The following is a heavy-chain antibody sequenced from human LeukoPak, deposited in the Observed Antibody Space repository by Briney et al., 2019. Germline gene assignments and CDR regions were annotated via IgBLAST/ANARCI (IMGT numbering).Heavy chain of an antibody. Sequence: AGGSLRLSCAASGFTFSTYGMHWVRQAPGKGLEWVTVIWYDGSNKYYADSVKGRFTISRDNSKNTLYLEMNSLRAEDTAVYYCARDRDSGSAAYYFDSWGQGTLVTVSS. D-gene: IGHD1-26*01. CDR1: GFTFSTYG. CDR2: IWYDGSNK. V-gene: IGHV3-33*01. J-gene: IGHJ4*02. CDR3: ARDRDSGSAAYYFDS.